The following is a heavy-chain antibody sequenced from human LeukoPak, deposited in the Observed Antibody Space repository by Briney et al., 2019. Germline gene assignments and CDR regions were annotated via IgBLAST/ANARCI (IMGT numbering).Heavy chain of an antibody. Sequence: SETLSLTCTVSGGSISSYYWSWIRQPPGKGLEWIGYIYYSGSTNYNPSLESRVAISVDTPKNQFSLKLSSVTAADTAMYYCAREGWQWLVHAFDIWGQGTMVTVSS. CDR3: AREGWQWLVHAFDI. J-gene: IGHJ3*02. CDR2: IYYSGST. V-gene: IGHV4-59*12. D-gene: IGHD6-19*01. CDR1: GGSISSYY.